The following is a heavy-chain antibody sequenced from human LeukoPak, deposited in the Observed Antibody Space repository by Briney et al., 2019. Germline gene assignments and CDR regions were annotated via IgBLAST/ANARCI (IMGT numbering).Heavy chain of an antibody. V-gene: IGHV4-30-2*01. CDR2: IYHSGST. CDR3: ARDTHDFWSGYYDY. D-gene: IGHD3-3*01. CDR1: GGSISSGGYY. Sequence: PSQTLSLTCTVSGGSISSGGYYWSWIRQPPGKGLEWIGYIYHSGSTYYNPSLKSRVTISVDRSKNQFSLKLSSVTAADTAVYYCARDTHDFWSGYYDYWGQGTLVTVSS. J-gene: IGHJ4*02.